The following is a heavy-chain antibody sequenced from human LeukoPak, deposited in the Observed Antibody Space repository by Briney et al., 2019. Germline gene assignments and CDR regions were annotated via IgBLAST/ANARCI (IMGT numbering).Heavy chain of an antibody. Sequence: ASVKVSCKSSGYTFTSYGISWVRPAPGQGLAWMGWISAYNGNTNYAQKLQGRVTMTTDTSTSTAYMELRSLRSDDTAVYYCARDRVYYDSSGDFDYWGQGTLVTVSS. V-gene: IGHV1-18*01. CDR1: GYTFTSYG. CDR3: ARDRVYYDSSGDFDY. J-gene: IGHJ4*02. D-gene: IGHD3-22*01. CDR2: ISAYNGNT.